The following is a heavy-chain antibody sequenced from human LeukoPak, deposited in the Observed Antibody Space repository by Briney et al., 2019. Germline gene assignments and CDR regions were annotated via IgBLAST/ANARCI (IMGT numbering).Heavy chain of an antibody. CDR1: GGSVSSSIYY. CDR2: IYYSEST. D-gene: IGHD3-9*01. V-gene: IGHV4-39*01. Sequence: SETLSLTCTVSGGSVSSSIYYWGWIRQPPGKGLEWIGSIYYSESTSYNPSLKSRATISVDTSKNQFSLKLTSVPAADTAVYYCASRNDILTGYVFDFWGQGTLVTVSS. J-gene: IGHJ4*02. CDR3: ASRNDILTGYVFDF.